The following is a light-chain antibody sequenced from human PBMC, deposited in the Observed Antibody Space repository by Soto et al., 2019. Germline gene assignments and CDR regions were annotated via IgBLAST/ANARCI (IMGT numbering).Light chain of an antibody. CDR1: QSISRG. J-gene: IGKJ1*01. V-gene: IGKV1-5*01. CDR3: QQCNAYSPT. CDR2: DAS. Sequence: DVQMTQSPSTLSASVGDRVTITCRASQSISRGLAWYQQKPGKAPTLLIYDASSLESGVPSRFSGSGSGTEFTLTISSLQPDDFATYYCQQCNAYSPTFGQGTKVAIK.